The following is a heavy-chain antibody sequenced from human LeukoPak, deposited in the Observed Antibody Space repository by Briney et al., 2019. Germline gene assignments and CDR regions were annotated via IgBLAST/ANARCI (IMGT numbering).Heavy chain of an antibody. J-gene: IGHJ4*02. CDR1: GFTFSSYS. D-gene: IGHD6-19*01. V-gene: IGHV3-48*04. Sequence: GGSLRLSCAASGFTFSSYSMNWVRQAPGKGLEWVSYISSSSSTIYYADSVKGRFTISRDNAKNSLYLQMNSLRAEDTAVYYCARDSSGWEGGFDYWGQGTLVTVSS. CDR3: ARDSSGWEGGFDY. CDR2: ISSSSSTI.